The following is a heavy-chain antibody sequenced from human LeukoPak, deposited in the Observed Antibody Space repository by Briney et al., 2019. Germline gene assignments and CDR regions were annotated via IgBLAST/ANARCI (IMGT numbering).Heavy chain of an antibody. CDR1: GYSISSGYY. V-gene: IGHV4-38-2*01. J-gene: IGHJ4*02. CDR3: ARVGYYGSGSYYDFDY. D-gene: IGHD3-10*01. Sequence: SETLSLTCAVSGYSISSGYYWGWIRQPPGKGLEWIGSIYHSGSIYYNPSLKSRVTISVDTSKNQFSLKLSSVTAADTAVYYCARVGYYGSGSYYDFDYWGQGTLVTVSS. CDR2: IYHSGSI.